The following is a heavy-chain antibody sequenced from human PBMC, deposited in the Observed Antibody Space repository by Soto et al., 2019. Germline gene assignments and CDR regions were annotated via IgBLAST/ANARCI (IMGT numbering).Heavy chain of an antibody. D-gene: IGHD3-10*01. CDR3: AKSFSGWGSYFGT. V-gene: IGHV3-30*18. CDR1: GFTFSSYG. Sequence: SGGSVRLSCAASGFTFSSYGMHWVRQAPGKGLEWVAVISYDGSNKYYADSVKGRFTISRDNSKNTLYLQMNSLRAEDTALYYCAKSFSGWGSYFGTWGQGTLVTVSS. CDR2: ISYDGSNK. J-gene: IGHJ4*02.